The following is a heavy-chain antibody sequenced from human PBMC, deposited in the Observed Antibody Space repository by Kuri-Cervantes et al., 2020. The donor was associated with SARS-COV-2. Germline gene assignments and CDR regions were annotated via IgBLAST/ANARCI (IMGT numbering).Heavy chain of an antibody. CDR3: ANWGGRVVPAATRPFDY. J-gene: IGHJ4*02. Sequence: GESLKTSCAASGFTFSSYGVHWVRQAPGKGLEWVAFIRYDGSNKYYADSVKGRFTISRDNSKNTLYLQMNSLRAEDTAVYYCANWGGRVVPAATRPFDYWGQGTLVTVSS. D-gene: IGHD2-2*01. CDR2: IRYDGSNK. CDR1: GFTFSSYG. V-gene: IGHV3-30*02.